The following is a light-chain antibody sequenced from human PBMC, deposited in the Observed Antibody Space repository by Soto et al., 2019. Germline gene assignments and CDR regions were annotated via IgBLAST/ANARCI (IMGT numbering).Light chain of an antibody. J-gene: IGKJ1*01. CDR3: QQYKIYSWT. V-gene: IGKV1-5*01. Sequence: DIQMTQSPSTLSASVGDRVTITCRASQSISRWLAWYRQKPGKAPKLLIYDASSLQSGVPSRFSGSGSGIEFTLTINSLQPDDFATYYCQQYKIYSWTFGQGTKVEI. CDR2: DAS. CDR1: QSISRW.